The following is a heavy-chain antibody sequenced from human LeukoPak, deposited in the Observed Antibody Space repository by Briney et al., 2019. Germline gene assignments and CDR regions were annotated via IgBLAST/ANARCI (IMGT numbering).Heavy chain of an antibody. CDR2: ITDSGDNT. J-gene: IGHJ4*02. V-gene: IGHV3-23*01. Sequence: GGSLRLSCAASGFTFSTYAMSRVRQAPGKGLEWVSMITDSGDNTYDADSVEGRFTISRDNSKNTLYLQMNSLRAEDTAVYYCAKGGRLSDYWGQGTLVTVSS. D-gene: IGHD2/OR15-2a*01. CDR3: AKGGRLSDY. CDR1: GFTFSTYA.